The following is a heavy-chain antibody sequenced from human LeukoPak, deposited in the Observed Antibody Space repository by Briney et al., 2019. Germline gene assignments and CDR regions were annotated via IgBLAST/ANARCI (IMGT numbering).Heavy chain of an antibody. Sequence: GKSLKISCQGSGYSFTKYWIGWVRQMPGKGLECMGFTLPRDADTRYSPSFQGQVTISADKSISTAYLQWSSLRASDTAIYYCARRNCTATSRSHFDYWGQGTVVTVSS. D-gene: IGHD2-2*01. CDR3: ARRNCTATSRSHFDY. V-gene: IGHV5-51*01. CDR2: TLPRDADT. CDR1: GYSFTKYW. J-gene: IGHJ4*02.